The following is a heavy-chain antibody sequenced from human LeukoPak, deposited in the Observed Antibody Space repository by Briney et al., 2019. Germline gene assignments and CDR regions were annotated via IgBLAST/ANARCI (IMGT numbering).Heavy chain of an antibody. CDR2: IYPGDSDT. D-gene: IGHD3-22*01. J-gene: IGHJ4*02. CDR3: ARTSLTDYYDSSGPNY. Sequence: GESLKISCKGSGYSFTSYWIGWVRQMPGKGLEWMGIIYPGDSDTRYSPSFQGQVTISADKSISTAYLQWSSLKASDTAMYYCARTSLTDYYDSSGPNYWGQGTLVTVSS. V-gene: IGHV5-51*01. CDR1: GYSFTSYW.